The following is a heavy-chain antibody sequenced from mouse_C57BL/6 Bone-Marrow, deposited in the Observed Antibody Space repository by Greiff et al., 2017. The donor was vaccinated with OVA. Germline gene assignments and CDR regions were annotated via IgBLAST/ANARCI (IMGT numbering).Heavy chain of an antibody. Sequence: VQLQQPGAELVKPGASVKLSCKASGYTFTSYWMHWVKQRPGQGLEWIGMIHPNSGSTNYNEKFKSKATLTVDKSSSTAYMQLSSLTSEDSAVYYCARSRGYYYGSSYPLDYWGQGTSVTVSS. CDR3: ARSRGYYYGSSYPLDY. V-gene: IGHV1-64*01. CDR2: IHPNSGST. J-gene: IGHJ4*01. D-gene: IGHD1-1*01. CDR1: GYTFTSYW.